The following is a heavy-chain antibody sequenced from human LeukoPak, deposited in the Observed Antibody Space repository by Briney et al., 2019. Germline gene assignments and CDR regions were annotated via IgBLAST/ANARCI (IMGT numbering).Heavy chain of an antibody. V-gene: IGHV3-48*04. CDR2: ISSSGSTI. D-gene: IGHD2/OR15-2a*01. J-gene: IGHJ4*02. CDR1: GFTFSNYG. Sequence: GGSLRLSCAASGFTFSNYGLSWVRQAPGKGLEWVSYISSSGSTIYYADSMKGRFTISRDNAKNSLYLQMNSLRAEDTAVYYCARVAEYETSWGQGTLVTVSS. CDR3: ARVAEYETS.